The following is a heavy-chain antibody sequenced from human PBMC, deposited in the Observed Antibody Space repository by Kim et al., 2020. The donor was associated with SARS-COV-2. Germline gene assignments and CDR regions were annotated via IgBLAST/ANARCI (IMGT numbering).Heavy chain of an antibody. CDR2: IYYSGST. CDR3: SATVTQAGYDWFDP. D-gene: IGHD4-17*01. CDR1: GGSISSGDYY. V-gene: IGHV4-30-4*01. Sequence: SETLSLTCTVSGGSISSGDYYWSWIRQPPGKGLEWIGYIYYSGSTYYNPSLKSRVTISVDTSKNQFSLKLSSVTAADTAVYYCSATVTQAGYDWFDPWGQGTLVTVSS. J-gene: IGHJ5*02.